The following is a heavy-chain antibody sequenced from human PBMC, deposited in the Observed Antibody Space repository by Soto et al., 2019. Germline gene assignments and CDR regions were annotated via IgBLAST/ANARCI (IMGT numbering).Heavy chain of an antibody. V-gene: IGHV2-26*01. CDR2: IFSNDEK. CDR3: ARMQFGGVIAPFDY. D-gene: IGHD3-16*02. CDR1: GFSLSNARMG. J-gene: IGHJ4*02. Sequence: GSGPTLVNPTETLTLTCTVSGFSLSNARMGVSWIRQPPGKALEWLAHIFSNDEKSYSTSLKSRLTISKDTSKSQVVLTMTNMDPVDTATYYCARMQFGGVIAPFDYWGQGTLVTVSS.